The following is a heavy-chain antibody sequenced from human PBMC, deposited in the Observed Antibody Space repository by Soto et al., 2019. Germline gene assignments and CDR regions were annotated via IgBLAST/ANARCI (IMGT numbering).Heavy chain of an antibody. J-gene: IGHJ5*02. D-gene: IGHD3-10*01. CDR3: AMNRGVPKWFDP. CDR2: IYYSGST. V-gene: IGHV4-59*01. CDR1: GGSISSYY. Sequence: SETLSLTCTVSGGSISSYYWSWIRQPPGKGLEWIGYIYYSGSTNYNPSLKSRVTISVDTSKNQFSLKLSSVTAADTAVYYCAMNRGVPKWFDPWGPGTLITVSS.